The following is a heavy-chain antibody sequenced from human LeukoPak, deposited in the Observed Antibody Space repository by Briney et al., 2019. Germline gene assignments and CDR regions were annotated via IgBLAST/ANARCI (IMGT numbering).Heavy chain of an antibody. D-gene: IGHD5-12*01. CDR1: GFTFSDYY. Sequence: GGSLRLSCAASGFTFSDYYMSWIRQAPGKGLEWVSYISSSSDYTNYADSVKGRFTISRDNAKNSLYLQMNSLRAGDTAVYYCARSRYGSGYVWSDPWGQGTLVTVSS. J-gene: IGHJ5*02. CDR3: ARSRYGSGYVWSDP. CDR2: ISSSSDYT. V-gene: IGHV3-11*06.